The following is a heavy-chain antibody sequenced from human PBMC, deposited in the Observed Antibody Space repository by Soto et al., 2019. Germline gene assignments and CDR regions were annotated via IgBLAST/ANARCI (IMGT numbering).Heavy chain of an antibody. CDR3: ARLKQEYAVA. Sequence: QVQLVQSGAEVKKPGASVKVSCKASGYTFTRYDINWVRMATGQGLEWMGWMNPNSGNTAYAQKFQGRVTMTRNTSKSTAYMELSSLRSEDTAVYYCARLKQEYAVAWGHGNLVTVSS. V-gene: IGHV1-8*01. CDR2: MNPNSGNT. CDR1: GYTFTRYD. J-gene: IGHJ4*01. D-gene: IGHD2-15*01.